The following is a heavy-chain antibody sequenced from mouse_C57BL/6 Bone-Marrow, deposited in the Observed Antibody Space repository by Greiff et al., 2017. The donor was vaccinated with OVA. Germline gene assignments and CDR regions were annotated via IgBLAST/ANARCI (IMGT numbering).Heavy chain of an antibody. CDR3: TREVTGLAC. CDR2: ISSGGDYI. CDR1: GFTFSSYA. V-gene: IGHV5-9-1*02. J-gene: IGHJ3*01. D-gene: IGHD2-13*01. Sequence: VKLVESGEGLVKPGGSLKLSCAASGFTFSSYAMSWIRQTLEKRVEWVAYISSGGDYIYYADTVKSRFTISRANDRNTLYLQMSSLKSDDIAMYYSTREVTGLACWGQGALVTVSA.